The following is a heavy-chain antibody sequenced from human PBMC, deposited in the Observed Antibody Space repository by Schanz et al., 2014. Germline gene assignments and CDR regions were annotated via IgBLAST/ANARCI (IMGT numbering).Heavy chain of an antibody. V-gene: IGHV1-46*01. CDR3: ARAPVTVGPYHYYMDV. CDR2: IIPILDKT. D-gene: IGHD4-17*01. J-gene: IGHJ6*03. CDR1: GYTFTSYY. Sequence: QVQLVQSGAEVKKPGASVKVSCKASGYTFTSYYMHWVRQAPGQGLEWMGRIIPILDKTNYAQKFQGRVTMTADKSTSTVYMEVSGLRSEDTAVYYCARAPVTVGPYHYYMDVWGKGTTVTVSS.